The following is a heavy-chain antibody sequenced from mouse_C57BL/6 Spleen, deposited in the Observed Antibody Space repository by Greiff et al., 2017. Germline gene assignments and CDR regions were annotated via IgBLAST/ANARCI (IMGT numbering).Heavy chain of an antibody. V-gene: IGHV1-55*01. D-gene: IGHD4-1*01. Sequence: QVQLQQPGAELVKPGASVKMSCKASGYTFTSYWIPWVKQRPGQGLEWIGDIYHGSGSTNYNEKFKSKATLTVDTSSSTAYMQLSSLTSEDSAVYYCARYWDDAMDYWGQGTSVTVSS. CDR1: GYTFTSYW. CDR3: ARYWDDAMDY. J-gene: IGHJ4*01. CDR2: IYHGSGST.